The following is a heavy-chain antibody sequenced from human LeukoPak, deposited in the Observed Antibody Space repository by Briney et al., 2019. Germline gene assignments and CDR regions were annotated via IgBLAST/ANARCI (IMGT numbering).Heavy chain of an antibody. CDR2: IIPIFGTA. CDR3: AKQDPRVRGGWTEEGAYYFDY. J-gene: IGHJ4*02. V-gene: IGHV1-69*13. D-gene: IGHD6-19*01. Sequence: GASVKVSCKASGGTFSSYAISWVRQAPGQGLEWMGGIIPIFGTANYAQKFQGRVTITADESTSTAYMELSSLRSEDTAVYYCAKQDPRVRGGWTEEGAYYFDYWGQGTLVTVSS. CDR1: GGTFSSYA.